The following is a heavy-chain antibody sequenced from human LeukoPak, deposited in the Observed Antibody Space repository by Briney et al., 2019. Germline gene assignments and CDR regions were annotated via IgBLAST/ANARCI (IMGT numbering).Heavy chain of an antibody. J-gene: IGHJ4*02. CDR3: ARGSIDWQAVAFDY. CDR1: GFTFSSYA. V-gene: IGHV3-30*04. D-gene: IGHD2-21*01. Sequence: GGSLRLSCAASGFTFSSYAMHWVRQAPGKGLEWVAVISYDGSHKYYADSVKGRFTISRDNSKNTLYLQMNSLRVEDTAVYYCARGSIDWQAVAFDYWGQGTLVTVSS. CDR2: ISYDGSHK.